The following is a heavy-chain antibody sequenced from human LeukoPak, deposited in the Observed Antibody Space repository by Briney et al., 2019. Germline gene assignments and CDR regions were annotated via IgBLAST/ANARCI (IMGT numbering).Heavy chain of an antibody. CDR3: AKASPASNYDILTGYYTFDY. D-gene: IGHD3-9*01. CDR1: GFTFSSDA. CDR2: ISGSGGST. Sequence: GRSLRLSCAASGFTFSSDAMSWVRQAPGKGLEWVSAISGSGGSTYYADSVKGRFTISRDNSKNTMYLQMTRLRDEDTAVYYCAKASPASNYDILTGYYTFDYWGQGTLVTVSS. J-gene: IGHJ4*02. V-gene: IGHV3-23*01.